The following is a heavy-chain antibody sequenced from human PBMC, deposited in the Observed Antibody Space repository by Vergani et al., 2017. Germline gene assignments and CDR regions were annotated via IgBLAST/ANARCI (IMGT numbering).Heavy chain of an antibody. D-gene: IGHD6-6*01. J-gene: IGHJ3*02. Sequence: QVQLQQSGPGLVKPSQTLSLTCAISGDSVSSNSAAWNWIRQSPSRGLEWLGRTYYRSKWYNDYAVSVKSRITINPDTSKNQFSLQLNSVTPEDTAVYYCARELEQLFLNLKAHDAFDIWGQGTMVTVSS. CDR3: ARELEQLFLNLKAHDAFDI. CDR1: GDSVSSNSAA. V-gene: IGHV6-1*01. CDR2: TYYRSKWYN.